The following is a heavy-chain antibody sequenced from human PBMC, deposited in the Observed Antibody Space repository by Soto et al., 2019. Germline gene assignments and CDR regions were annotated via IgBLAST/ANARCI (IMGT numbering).Heavy chain of an antibody. D-gene: IGHD4-17*01. CDR1: GYTFTSYY. J-gene: IGHJ6*02. V-gene: IGHV1-46*01. CDR3: ARGTPVTTYYYYYGMDV. CDR2: INPSCGST. Sequence: GASVKVSCKASGYTFTSYYMHWVRQAPGQRLEWMGIINPSCGSTSYAQKFQGRVTMTRDTSTSTVYMELSSLRSEDTAVYYCARGTPVTTYYYYYGMDVWGQGTTVTVSS.